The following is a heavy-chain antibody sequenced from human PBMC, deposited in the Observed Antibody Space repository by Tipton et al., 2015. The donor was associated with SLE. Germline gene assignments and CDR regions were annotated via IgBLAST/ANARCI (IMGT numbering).Heavy chain of an antibody. Sequence: SLRLSCAASGFTFSSYDMHWVRQAPGKGLEWVAFIRYDGSNKYYADSVKGRFTISRDNSKNTLYLQMNSLRAEDTAVYYCAKVLGGVIAKDYFDYWGQGTLVTVSS. CDR3: AKVLGGVIAKDYFDY. J-gene: IGHJ4*02. CDR2: IRYDGSNK. V-gene: IGHV3-30*02. CDR1: GFTFSSYD. D-gene: IGHD3-16*02.